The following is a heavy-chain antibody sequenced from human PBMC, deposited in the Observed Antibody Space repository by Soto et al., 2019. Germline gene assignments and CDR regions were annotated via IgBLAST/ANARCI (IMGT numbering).Heavy chain of an antibody. Sequence: ASVKVSCKASGYTFTSYYMHWVRQAPGQGLEWMGIINPSGGSTSYAQKFQGRVTMTRDTSTSTVYMELSSLRSEDTAVYYCASLSFEVSGSFYYYYGMDVWGQGTTVTVSS. D-gene: IGHD3-10*01. CDR2: INPSGGST. CDR1: GYTFTSYY. V-gene: IGHV1-46*01. CDR3: ASLSFEVSGSFYYYYGMDV. J-gene: IGHJ6*02.